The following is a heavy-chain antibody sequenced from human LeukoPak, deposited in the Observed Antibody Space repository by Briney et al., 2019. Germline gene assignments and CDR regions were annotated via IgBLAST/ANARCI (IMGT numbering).Heavy chain of an antibody. CDR1: GFTFSSYS. J-gene: IGHJ5*02. V-gene: IGHV3-21*06. D-gene: IGHD3-22*01. CDR2: ISSASNYI. Sequence: GGSLRLSCAASGFTFSSYSMYWVRQAPGKGLEWVSSISSASNYIYYADSLKGRFTISRDNAKNSLYLQMNSLRAEDTAVYYCARDLHYYDSSGYYGFGSWGQGTLVTVSS. CDR3: ARDLHYYDSSGYYGFGS.